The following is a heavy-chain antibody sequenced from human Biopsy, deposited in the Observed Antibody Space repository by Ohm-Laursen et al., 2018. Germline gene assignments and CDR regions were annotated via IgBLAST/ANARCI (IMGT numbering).Heavy chain of an antibody. Sequence: SQTLSLTCTVSGDSISSGGNYWSWIRQFPGKGLDWIAYIYHTGSTYYNPSLKSRLSIAIDTSKNQFSVSLRSATAADTAVYYCARADMVTTIVDYWGQGTLVTVSS. J-gene: IGHJ4*02. CDR1: GDSISSGGNY. V-gene: IGHV4-31*03. D-gene: IGHD5-12*01. CDR3: ARADMVTTIVDY. CDR2: IYHTGST.